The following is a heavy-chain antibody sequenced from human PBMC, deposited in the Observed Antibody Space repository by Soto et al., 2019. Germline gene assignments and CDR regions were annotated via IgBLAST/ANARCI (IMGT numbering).Heavy chain of an antibody. D-gene: IGHD2-2*01. J-gene: IGHJ5*02. CDR3: ARGVLIGYCASASCYPRFDP. CDR1: GGSFTGVY. V-gene: IGHV4-34*01. Sequence: QVQLQQWGAGLLKPSETLSLTCAVYGGSFTGVYWSWIRQPPGKGLEWIAEIDHSGSTKYNPSLKSRFTMSVDTSKSQFSLRLSSVTAADTAVYYCARGVLIGYCASASCYPRFDPWGQGTLVTVSS. CDR2: IDHSGST.